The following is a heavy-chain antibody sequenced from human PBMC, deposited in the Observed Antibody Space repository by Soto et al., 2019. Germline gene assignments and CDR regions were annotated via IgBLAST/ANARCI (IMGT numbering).Heavy chain of an antibody. D-gene: IGHD6-13*01. CDR3: SSLRQQLVRGRYYYGMDV. J-gene: IGHJ6*02. CDR1: GFTFSSYG. CDR2: ISYDGSNK. V-gene: IGHV3-30*03. Sequence: PGGSLRLSCAASGFTFSSYGMHWVRQAPGKGLEWVAVISYDGSNKYYADSVKGRFTISRDNSKNTLYLQMNSLIAEDTAVYYCSSLRQQLVRGRYYYGMDVWGQGTTVTVSS.